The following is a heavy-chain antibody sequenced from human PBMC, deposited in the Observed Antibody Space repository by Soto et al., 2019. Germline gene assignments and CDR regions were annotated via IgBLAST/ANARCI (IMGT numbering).Heavy chain of an antibody. CDR1: GGSISSGGYY. CDR3: ARVRDSSGYGLDY. CDR2: IYYSGST. D-gene: IGHD3-22*01. Sequence: QVQLQESGPGLVKPSQTLSLTCTVSGGSISSGGYYWSWIRQHPGKGLEWIGYIYYSGSTYYNPSLKRRVTISVGTSNNQFSLKLSSVTAADTAVYYCARVRDSSGYGLDYWGQGTLVTVSS. V-gene: IGHV4-31*03. J-gene: IGHJ4*02.